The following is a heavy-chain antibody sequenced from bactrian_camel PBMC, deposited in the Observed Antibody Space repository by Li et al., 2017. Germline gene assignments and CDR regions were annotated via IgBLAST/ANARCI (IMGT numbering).Heavy chain of an antibody. J-gene: IGHJ4*01. Sequence: QLVESGGGSVQAGGSLRLSCRASGYYYRTYCMGWFRQAPGKEREWVAYSYTSGGATYYADSVKGRFTMSPDNAKNTLYLQMNSLKPEDTGMYDCAREPRREESTYCSGDYSHASGPLTGARGPRSPSP. D-gene: IGHD2*01. CDR1: GYYYRTYC. CDR2: SYTSGGAT. CDR3: AREPRREESTYCSGDYSHASGPLT. V-gene: IGHV3S28*01.